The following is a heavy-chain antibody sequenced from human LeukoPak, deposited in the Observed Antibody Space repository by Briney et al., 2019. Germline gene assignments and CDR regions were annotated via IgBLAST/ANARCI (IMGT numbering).Heavy chain of an antibody. Sequence: GGSLRLSCAASGFTFSTYNMNWVRQAPGKGLEWISYISSGSSTIYYADSVRGRFTISRDNAKNSLYLQMNSLRDEGTAVYYCVRDLKYYDNENGSWGPGTLVTVSS. CDR2: ISSGSSTI. V-gene: IGHV3-48*02. CDR1: GFTFSTYN. J-gene: IGHJ5*02. D-gene: IGHD3-22*01. CDR3: VRDLKYYDNENGS.